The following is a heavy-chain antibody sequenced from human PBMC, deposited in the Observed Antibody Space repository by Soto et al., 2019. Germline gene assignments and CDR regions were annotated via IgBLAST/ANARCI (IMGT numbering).Heavy chain of an antibody. CDR3: ARAPTYSSSSSPYYYYYYGMDV. D-gene: IGHD6-6*01. Sequence: GASVKVSCKASGGTFSSYAISWVRQAPGQGLEWMGGIIPIFGTANYAQKFQGRVTITADESTSTAYMELSSLRSEDTAVYYCARAPTYSSSSSPYYYYYYGMDVWGQGTTVTVSS. J-gene: IGHJ6*02. CDR2: IIPIFGTA. CDR1: GGTFSSYA. V-gene: IGHV1-69*13.